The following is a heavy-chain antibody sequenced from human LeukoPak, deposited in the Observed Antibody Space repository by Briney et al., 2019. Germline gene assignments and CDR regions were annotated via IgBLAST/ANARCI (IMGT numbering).Heavy chain of an antibody. J-gene: IGHJ6*03. V-gene: IGHV1-2*02. CDR3: ALATVTTERDYYYMDV. CDR2: INPNSGGT. CDR1: GYTFTGYY. Sequence: ASVKVSCKASGYTFTGYYMHWVRQAPGQGLEWMGWINPNSGGTNYAQKFQGRVTMTRDTSISTAYMELSRLRSDDTAVYYCALATVTTERDYYYMDVWGKGTTVTVSS. D-gene: IGHD4-17*01.